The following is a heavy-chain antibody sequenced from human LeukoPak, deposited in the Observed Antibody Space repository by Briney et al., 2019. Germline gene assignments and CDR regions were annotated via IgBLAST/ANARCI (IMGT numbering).Heavy chain of an antibody. CDR3: AKGSAYSSSWYGDFDY. CDR2: ISGSGGST. J-gene: IGHJ4*02. D-gene: IGHD6-13*01. Sequence: PGGSLRLSCAASGFTFSSYAMSWVRRAPGKGLEWVSAISGSGGSTYYADSVKGRFTISRDNSKNTLYLQMNSLRAEDTAVYYCAKGSAYSSSWYGDFDYWGQGTLVTVSS. V-gene: IGHV3-23*01. CDR1: GFTFSSYA.